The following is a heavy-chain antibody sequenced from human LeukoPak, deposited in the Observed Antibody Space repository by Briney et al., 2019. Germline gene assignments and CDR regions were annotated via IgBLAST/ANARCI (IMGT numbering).Heavy chain of an antibody. Sequence: SETLSLTCTVSGGSIISYYWSWIRQPPGKGLEWIGYIYSTGNTNYNPSLKSRVAISADTSKNQFSLRLTSVTAADTAVYYCARGKAAHVYWGQGTLVTVSS. CDR2: IYSTGNT. CDR3: ARGKAAHVY. CDR1: GGSIISYY. D-gene: IGHD6-6*01. V-gene: IGHV4-59*01. J-gene: IGHJ4*02.